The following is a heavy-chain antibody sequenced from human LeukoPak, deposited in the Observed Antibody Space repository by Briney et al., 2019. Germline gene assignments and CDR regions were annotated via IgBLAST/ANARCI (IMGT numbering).Heavy chain of an antibody. CDR1: GGSISSYY. V-gene: IGHV4-59*01. Sequence: SETLSLTCTVSGGSISSYYWSWIRQPPGRGLEWIGYIYYSGTTNYNPSLKSRVTISVDTSKNQFSLKLSSVTAVDTAVYYCARDGYSSSWYVRYWGQGTLVTVSS. J-gene: IGHJ4*02. D-gene: IGHD6-13*01. CDR3: ARDGYSSSWYVRY. CDR2: IYYSGTT.